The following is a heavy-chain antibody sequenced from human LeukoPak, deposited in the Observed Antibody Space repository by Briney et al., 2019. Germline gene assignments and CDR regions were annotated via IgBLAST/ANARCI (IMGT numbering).Heavy chain of an antibody. J-gene: IGHJ5*02. V-gene: IGHV3-7*01. CDR3: ARFISLGA. Sequence: GGSLRLSCAASGFTFNSYWMSWVRQAPGKGLEWVANIKKDGSEKNYVDSVKGRFTISRDNAKNSLYLQMDSLRAEDTAVYYCARFISLGAWGQGTQVTVSS. CDR1: GFTFNSYW. CDR2: IKKDGSEK. D-gene: IGHD3-16*01.